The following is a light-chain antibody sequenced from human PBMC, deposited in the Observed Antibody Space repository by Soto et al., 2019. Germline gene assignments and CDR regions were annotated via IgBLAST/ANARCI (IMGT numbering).Light chain of an antibody. CDR3: QQYNNWPRT. V-gene: IGKV3-15*01. CDR1: QSVSSN. J-gene: IGKJ1*01. Sequence: EIALTQSPGTLSLSPGERATLSCRASQSVSSNLSWYQQKPGQAPRLLIYGASTRATGIPARFSGSGSGTEFTLTISSLQSEDFAVYYCQQYNNWPRTFGQGTKVDIK. CDR2: GAS.